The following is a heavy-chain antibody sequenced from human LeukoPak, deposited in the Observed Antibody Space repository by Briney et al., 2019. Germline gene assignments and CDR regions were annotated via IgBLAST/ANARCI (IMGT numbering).Heavy chain of an antibody. J-gene: IGHJ6*03. CDR3: ARGRGGATHYYYYYMDV. D-gene: IGHD5-12*01. V-gene: IGHV4-30-4*07. CDR1: GDSISSGGYS. CDR2: IHDSGST. Sequence: SETLSLTCAVSGDSISSGGYSWSWIRQTPGKGLEWIAYIHDSGSTYNNPSLKTRLSISIDTSKNQFSLKLSSVTAADTAVYYCARGRGGATHYYYYYMDVWGKGTTVTVSS.